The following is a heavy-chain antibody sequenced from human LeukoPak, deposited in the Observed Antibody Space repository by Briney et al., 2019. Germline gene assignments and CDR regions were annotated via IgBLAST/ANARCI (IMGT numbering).Heavy chain of an antibody. CDR2: ISWNSGSI. V-gene: IGHV3-9*01. J-gene: IGHJ3*02. D-gene: IGHD3-10*01. CDR1: GFTFDDYA. CDR3: AKDISYYGSGSYGAFDI. Sequence: GRSLRLSCAASGFTFDDYAMHWVRQAPGKGLEWVSGISWNSGSIGYADSVKGRFTISRDNAKNSLYLQMNSLRAEDTALYYCAKDISYYGSGSYGAFDIWGQGTMVTVSS.